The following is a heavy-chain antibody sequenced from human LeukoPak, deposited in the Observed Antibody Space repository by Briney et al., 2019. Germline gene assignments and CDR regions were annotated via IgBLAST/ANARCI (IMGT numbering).Heavy chain of an antibody. CDR2: IIPIFGKA. D-gene: IGHD4-17*01. CDR3: LVPTTVTTGLREY. CDR1: GGTFSSYA. J-gene: IGHJ4*02. V-gene: IGHV1-69*05. Sequence: ASVKVSCKASGGTFSSYAISWVRQAPGHGVEWMGRIIPIFGKANYAQKFQGRVTITTDESTSTAYMELSSLRSEDTAVYYCLVPTTVTTGLREYWGQGTLVTVSS.